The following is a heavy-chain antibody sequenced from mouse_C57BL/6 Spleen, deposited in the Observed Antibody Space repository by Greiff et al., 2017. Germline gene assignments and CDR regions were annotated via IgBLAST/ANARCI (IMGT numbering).Heavy chain of an antibody. V-gene: IGHV1-61*01. J-gene: IGHJ3*01. CDR3: AREGGAWFAY. CDR2: IYPSDSET. CDR1: GYTFTSYW. Sequence: QVQLKQSGAELVRPGSSVKLSCKASGYTFTSYWMDWVKQRPGQGLEWIGNIYPSDSETHYNQKFKDKATLPVDKSSSTAYMQLSSLTSEDSAVYYCAREGGAWFAYWGQGTLVTVSA.